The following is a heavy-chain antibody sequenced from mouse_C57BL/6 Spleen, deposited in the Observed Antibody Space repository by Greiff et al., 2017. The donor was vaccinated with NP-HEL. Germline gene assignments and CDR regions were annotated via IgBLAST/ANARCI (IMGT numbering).Heavy chain of an antibody. CDR3: ARGITTVVATDYWYFDV. CDR1: GYTFTGYW. Sequence: VKLMESGAELMKPGASVKLSCKATGYTFTGYWIEWVKQRPGHGLEWIGEILPGSGSTNYNEKFKGKATFTADTSSNTAYMQLSSLTTEDSAIYYCARGITTVVATDYWYFDVWGTGTTVTVSS. D-gene: IGHD1-1*01. V-gene: IGHV1-9*01. CDR2: ILPGSGST. J-gene: IGHJ1*03.